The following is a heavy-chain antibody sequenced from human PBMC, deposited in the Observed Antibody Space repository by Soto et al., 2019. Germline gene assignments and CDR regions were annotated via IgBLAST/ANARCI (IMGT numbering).Heavy chain of an antibody. CDR3: AVYGGNRYWYFEL. CDR2: MNPNRVNT. Sequence: QVQLVQSGAEVKKPGASVKVSCKASGYTFTSSDINWVRQATGQGLEWMGWMNPNRVNTGYAEKFQGRVTMTRNTSITTAYMELSSLRSEDTAVYYGAVYGGNRYWYFELWGRGTLVTVSS. CDR1: GYTFTSSD. J-gene: IGHJ2*01. D-gene: IGHD4-17*01. V-gene: IGHV1-8*01.